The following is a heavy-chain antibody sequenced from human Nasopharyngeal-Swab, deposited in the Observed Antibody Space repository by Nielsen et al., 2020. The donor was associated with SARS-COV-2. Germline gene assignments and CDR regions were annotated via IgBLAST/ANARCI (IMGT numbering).Heavy chain of an antibody. CDR3: AKDHKMDSGGGVGYMDV. Sequence: GESLKISCAASGFTFSSYGMHWVRQPPGKGLEWVAFIRYDGFNQHYADSVKGRFTISRDSFQNTLYLQLNSLRAEDTAVYYCAKDHKMDSGGGVGYMDVWGKGTTVTVSS. CDR2: IRYDGFNQ. V-gene: IGHV3-30*02. CDR1: GFTFSSYG. D-gene: IGHD3-16*01. J-gene: IGHJ6*03.